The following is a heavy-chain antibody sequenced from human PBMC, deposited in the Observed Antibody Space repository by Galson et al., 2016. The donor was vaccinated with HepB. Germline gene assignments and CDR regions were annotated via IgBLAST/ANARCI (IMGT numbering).Heavy chain of an antibody. J-gene: IGHJ4*02. CDR1: GFTFDDYA. D-gene: IGHD1-1*01. Sequence: SLRLSCAASGFTFDDYAMHWVRQAPGKGLEWVSGISWNSGNIDYADSVKGRFTISRNNAKKSLYLQMNSLRLEDTALYYCAKDIKHNWKDGAGLGYWGQGTLVTVSS. V-gene: IGHV3-9*01. CDR3: AKDIKHNWKDGAGLGY. CDR2: ISWNSGNI.